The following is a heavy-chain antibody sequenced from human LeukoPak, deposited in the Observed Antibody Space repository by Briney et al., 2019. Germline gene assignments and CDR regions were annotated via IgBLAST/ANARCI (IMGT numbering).Heavy chain of an antibody. D-gene: IGHD3-10*01. J-gene: IGHJ4*02. V-gene: IGHV3-64D*06. CDR2: ISSNGGST. CDR3: VKVGVLWFGELSYFDY. Sequence: GGSLRPSCAASGFTFSSYAMHWVRQAPGKGLEYVSAISSNGGSTYYADSVKGRFTISRDNSKNTLYLQMSSLRAEDTAVYYCVKVGVLWFGELSYFDYWGQGTLVTVSS. CDR1: GFTFSSYA.